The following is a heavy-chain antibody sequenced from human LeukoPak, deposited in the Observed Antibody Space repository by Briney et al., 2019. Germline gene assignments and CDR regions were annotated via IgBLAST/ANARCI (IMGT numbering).Heavy chain of an antibody. Sequence: QPGGSLRLSCAASGFTFSSFWMHWVRQAPGKGLVWVARFYSDGRTTSYADSVKGRFTISRDNAKNTLYLQMSSLRVEDTAVYYCAREGIASAGSSKYYFDYWGQGTLVTVSS. J-gene: IGHJ4*02. CDR1: GFTFSSFW. D-gene: IGHD6-13*01. CDR2: FYSDGRTT. V-gene: IGHV3-74*01. CDR3: AREGIASAGSSKYYFDY.